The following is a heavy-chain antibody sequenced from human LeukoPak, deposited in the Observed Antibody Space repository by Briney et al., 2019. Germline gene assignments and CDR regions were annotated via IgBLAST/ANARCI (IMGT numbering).Heavy chain of an antibody. Sequence: SETLSLTCSVSGGSISGFYWSWIRQPPGRGLEWIGQLYYSGGTIYSPSLKSRVTISLDTSQNQFSLKLSSVTAADTAVYSCARHGHTYYYGMDVWGQGTTVTVSS. CDR2: LYYSGGT. J-gene: IGHJ6*02. V-gene: IGHV4-59*08. CDR1: GGSISGFY. CDR3: ARHGHTYYYGMDV.